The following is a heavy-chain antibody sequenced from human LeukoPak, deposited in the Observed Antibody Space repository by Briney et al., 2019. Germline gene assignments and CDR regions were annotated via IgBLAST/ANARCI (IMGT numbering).Heavy chain of an antibody. CDR2: IKTDGSEK. D-gene: IGHD3-22*01. CDR1: GFTFSNYW. J-gene: IGHJ1*01. CDR3: ATYSSLNRREFQF. Sequence: GGSLRLSCEGSGFTFSNYWMGWVRQAPGKGLQWVANIKTDGSEKYYVDSVKGRFTISRDNAKNSLYLQMNSLRAEDTSVYYCATYSSLNRREFQFWGQGTLLTVSS. V-gene: IGHV3-7*01.